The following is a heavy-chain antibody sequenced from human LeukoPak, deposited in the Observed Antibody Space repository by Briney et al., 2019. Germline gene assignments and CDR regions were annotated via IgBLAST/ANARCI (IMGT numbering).Heavy chain of an antibody. CDR3: ARDPHSGSYYPPPFDY. D-gene: IGHD1-26*01. Sequence: GGSLRLSCAASGFTFSNYATHWFRQAPGKGLEWVAVIWYDGSNKYYADSVKGRFTISRDNSKNTLYLQMNSLRAEDTAVYYCARDPHSGSYYPPPFDYWGQGTLVTVSS. J-gene: IGHJ4*02. CDR2: IWYDGSNK. V-gene: IGHV3-33*08. CDR1: GFTFSNYA.